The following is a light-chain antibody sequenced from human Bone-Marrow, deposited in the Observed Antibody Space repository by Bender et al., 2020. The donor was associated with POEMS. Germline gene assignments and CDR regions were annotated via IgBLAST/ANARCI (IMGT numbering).Light chain of an antibody. J-gene: IGLJ2*01. CDR1: PLPNRY. Sequence: YELTQPPSVSVSPGQTARITCSGDPLPNRYAYWYQQKPGQAPLLVIYYDSDRPSGIPERFSASNSGNTATLTINTVEAGDEADYYCQVWDGSGDHPVFGGVTKLTVL. V-gene: IGLV3-21*02. CDR3: QVWDGSGDHPV. CDR2: YDS.